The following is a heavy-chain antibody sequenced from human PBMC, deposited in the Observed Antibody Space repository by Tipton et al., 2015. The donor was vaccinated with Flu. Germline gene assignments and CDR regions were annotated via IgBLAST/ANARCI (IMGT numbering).Heavy chain of an antibody. D-gene: IGHD3-10*01. V-gene: IGHV4-34*01. J-gene: IGHJ5*02. CDR1: GGSFGGYY. Sequence: TLSLTCAVYGGSFGGYYWSWIRQPPGKGLEWIGEINHSGSTNYNPSLKSRVTISVDTSKNQFSLKLSSVTAADTAVYYCARVTELLWFGEARGWFDPWGQGTLVTVSS. CDR3: ARVTELLWFGEARGWFDP. CDR2: INHSGST.